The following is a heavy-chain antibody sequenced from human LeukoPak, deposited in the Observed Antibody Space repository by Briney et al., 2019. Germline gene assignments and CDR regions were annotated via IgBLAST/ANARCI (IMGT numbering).Heavy chain of an antibody. D-gene: IGHD3-3*01. CDR3: AKAQEVSDFWSGYLTIPAH. V-gene: IGHV3-23*01. Sequence: QPGGSLRLSCEASGVTFSSYVMSWVRQAPGKGPEWVSGISGSGGGTYYADSVKGRFAISRDNSKNTLYLQMNSLRAEDTAVYYCAKAQEVSDFWSGYLTIPAHWGQGTLVTVSS. CDR1: GVTFSSYV. J-gene: IGHJ4*02. CDR2: ISGSGGGT.